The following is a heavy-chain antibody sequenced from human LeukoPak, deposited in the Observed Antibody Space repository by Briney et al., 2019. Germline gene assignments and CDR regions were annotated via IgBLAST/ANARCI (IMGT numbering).Heavy chain of an antibody. D-gene: IGHD6-13*01. CDR2: IKEDGSDK. J-gene: IGHJ4*02. CDR3: ARDRQQLHDY. V-gene: IGHV3-7*01. Sequence: GGSVRLLCAASGFTFSNYWMNWVRQAPGKGLEWVANIKEDGSDKYYVASVKGRFSISKDNAKNSLYLQMNSLRAEDTAVYYCARDRQQLHDYWGQGTLVTVSS. CDR1: GFTFSNYW.